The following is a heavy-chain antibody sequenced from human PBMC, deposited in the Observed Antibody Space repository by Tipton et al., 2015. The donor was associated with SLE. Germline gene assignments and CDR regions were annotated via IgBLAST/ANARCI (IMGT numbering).Heavy chain of an antibody. Sequence: RSLRLSCAASGFTFSSYGMHWVRQAPGKGLEWVSFIPYDVTNKYYADSVKGRFTISRDNSKNTLYLQMNSLRAEDTAVYYCAKDRRLLISFVDYWGQGTLVTVSS. CDR3: AKDRRLLISFVDY. D-gene: IGHD3-10*01. CDR1: GFTFSSYG. J-gene: IGHJ4*02. CDR2: IPYDVTNK. V-gene: IGHV3-30*19.